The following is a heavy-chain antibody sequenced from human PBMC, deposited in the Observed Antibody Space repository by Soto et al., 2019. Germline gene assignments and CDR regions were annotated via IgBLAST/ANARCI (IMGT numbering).Heavy chain of an antibody. CDR1: GDTFTDYY. J-gene: IGHJ4*02. Sequence: QVQLMQSGAEVKKPGASVKVSCKASGDTFTDYYIHWVRQAPGQGLEWMGTVNPSGGHTTYAQHFLGRVTMTRDTSTSTIYMERTSLTSDDTAIYYCARGGHVVVVTAALDYWGQGTLVTVSS. CDR2: VNPSGGHT. V-gene: IGHV1-46*01. D-gene: IGHD2-21*02. CDR3: ARGGHVVVVTAALDY.